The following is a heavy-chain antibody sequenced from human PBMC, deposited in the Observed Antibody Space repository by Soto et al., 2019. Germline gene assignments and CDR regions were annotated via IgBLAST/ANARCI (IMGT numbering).Heavy chain of an antibody. CDR1: GGSISSSSYY. D-gene: IGHD1-7*01. J-gene: IGHJ6*03. CDR3: ARHLDNKTGTTHYYYYMDV. Sequence: SETLSLTCTVSGGSISSSSYYWGWIRQPPGKGLEWIGSIYYSGSTYYNPSLKSRVTISVDTSKNQFSLKLSSVTAADTAVYYCARHLDNKTGTTHYYYYMDVWGKGTTVTVSS. CDR2: IYYSGST. V-gene: IGHV4-39*01.